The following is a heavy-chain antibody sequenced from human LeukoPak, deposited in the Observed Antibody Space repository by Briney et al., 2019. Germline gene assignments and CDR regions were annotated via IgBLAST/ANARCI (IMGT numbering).Heavy chain of an antibody. CDR2: ISSTGGST. CDR3: ARKYSSGWSVNWFDP. D-gene: IGHD6-19*01. V-gene: IGHV3-64D*06. CDR1: GFTFSNYA. J-gene: IGHJ5*02. Sequence: GGSLRLSCSASGFTFSNYAIHWVRQAPGKGLEYVSAISSTGGSTFYADSVKGRFTISRDNSKNMIYLQMSSLRPEDTAVYYCARKYSSGWSVNWFDPWGQGTLVTVSS.